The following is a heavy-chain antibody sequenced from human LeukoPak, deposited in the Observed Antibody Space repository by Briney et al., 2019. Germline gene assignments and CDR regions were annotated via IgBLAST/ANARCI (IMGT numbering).Heavy chain of an antibody. CDR3: ARDSYYYDSSGSKGFDY. Sequence: PGGSLRLSCAASGFTVSDSFMTWVRQAPGKGLEWVANIKQDGSEKYYVDSVKGRFTISRDNAKNSLYLQMNSLRAEDTAVYYCARDSYYYDSSGSKGFDYWGQGTLVTVSS. J-gene: IGHJ4*02. V-gene: IGHV3-7*01. CDR2: IKQDGSEK. D-gene: IGHD3-22*01. CDR1: GFTVSDSF.